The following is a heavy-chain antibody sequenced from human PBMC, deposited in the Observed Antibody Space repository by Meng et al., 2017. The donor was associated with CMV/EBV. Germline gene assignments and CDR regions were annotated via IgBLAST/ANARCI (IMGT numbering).Heavy chain of an antibody. CDR2: ISYDGSNK. Sequence: QVLLGESGGGVVQPGRSLRLSCAASGFTFSSYAMHWVRQAPGKGLEWVAVISYDGSNKYYADSVKGRFTISRDNSKNTLYLQMNSLRAEDTAVYYCAKDYSSGRPRWFDPWGQGTLVTVSS. D-gene: IGHD6-19*01. CDR1: GFTFSSYA. CDR3: AKDYSSGRPRWFDP. J-gene: IGHJ5*02. V-gene: IGHV3-30-3*01.